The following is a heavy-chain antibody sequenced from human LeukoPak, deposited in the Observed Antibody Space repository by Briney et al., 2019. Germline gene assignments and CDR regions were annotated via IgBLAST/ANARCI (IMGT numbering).Heavy chain of an antibody. Sequence: PGGSLRLSCAASGFTFSSYSMNWVRQAPGKGLEWVSYISSSSSTIYYADSVKGRFTISRDNAKNSLYLQMNNLSDEDTAVYYCARGNYYDSSGYKTGRGQGTLVTVSS. CDR3: ARGNYYDSSGYKTG. D-gene: IGHD3-22*01. CDR2: ISSSSSTI. V-gene: IGHV3-48*02. J-gene: IGHJ4*02. CDR1: GFTFSSYS.